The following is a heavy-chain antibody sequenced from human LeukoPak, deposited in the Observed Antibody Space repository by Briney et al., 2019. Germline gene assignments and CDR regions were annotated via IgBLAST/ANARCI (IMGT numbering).Heavy chain of an antibody. CDR1: GFTFDDYA. CDR2: ISWNSDTI. D-gene: IGHD6-19*01. CDR3: AKDGGQWLVPRYYYYGMDV. Sequence: PGRSLRLSCTASGFTFDDYAMHWVRQPPGKGLEWVSGISWNSDTIGYADSEKGRCTISRDNAKNSLHLQMNSLRAEDTALYYCAKDGGQWLVPRYYYYGMDVWGQGTTVTVSS. V-gene: IGHV3-9*01. J-gene: IGHJ6*02.